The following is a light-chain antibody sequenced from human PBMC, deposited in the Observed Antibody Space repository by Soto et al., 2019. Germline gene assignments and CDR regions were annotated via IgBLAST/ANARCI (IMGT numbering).Light chain of an antibody. Sequence: EIVLTQSPATLSLSPGERATLSCRASQSISSYLAWYQHRPGQSPRLLIYDASNRATGIPARFSGSGSGTDFTLTISSLEPEDFADYYCQQRNNWPLTFGGGTKVEIK. J-gene: IGKJ4*01. CDR1: QSISSY. CDR3: QQRNNWPLT. V-gene: IGKV3-11*01. CDR2: DAS.